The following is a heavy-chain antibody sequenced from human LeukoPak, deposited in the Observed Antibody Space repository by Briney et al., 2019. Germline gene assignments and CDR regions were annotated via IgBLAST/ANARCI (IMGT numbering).Heavy chain of an antibody. V-gene: IGHV3-7*01. CDR2: IKEDGSEK. Sequence: GGSLRLSCAASGFTFSNYWMSWVRQAPGKGLEWVANIKEDGSEKYYVDSVKGRFTISRDNSKNTLYLQMNSLRAEDTAVYYCARVNTLIRGIGWFDPWGQGILVTVSS. D-gene: IGHD3-10*01. J-gene: IGHJ5*02. CDR3: ARVNTLIRGIGWFDP. CDR1: GFTFSNYW.